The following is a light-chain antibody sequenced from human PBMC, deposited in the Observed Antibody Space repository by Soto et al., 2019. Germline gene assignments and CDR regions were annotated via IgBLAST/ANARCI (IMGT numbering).Light chain of an antibody. Sequence: QSVLTQPRSVSGSPGQSVAISCTGTSSDVGGYNYVSWYQQHPGKAPKLIIYDVSKRPSGVPDRFSDSKSANTASLTISGLQAEDEADYYCCSYAGNYFVIFGGGTKLTVL. CDR2: DVS. J-gene: IGLJ2*01. CDR3: CSYAGNYFVI. V-gene: IGLV2-11*01. CDR1: SSDVGGYNY.